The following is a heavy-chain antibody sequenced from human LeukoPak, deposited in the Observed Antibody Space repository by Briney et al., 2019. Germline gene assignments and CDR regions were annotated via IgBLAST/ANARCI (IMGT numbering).Heavy chain of an antibody. D-gene: IGHD2-2*01. Sequence: SSETLSLTCAVYGGSFSGYYWSWIRQPPGKGLEWIGEINHSGSTNYNPSLKSRVTISVDTSKNQFSLKLSSVTAADTAVYYCARASSTKYYYYMDVWGKGTTVTVSS. V-gene: IGHV4-34*01. CDR1: GGSFSGYY. CDR2: INHSGST. CDR3: ARASSTKYYYYMDV. J-gene: IGHJ6*03.